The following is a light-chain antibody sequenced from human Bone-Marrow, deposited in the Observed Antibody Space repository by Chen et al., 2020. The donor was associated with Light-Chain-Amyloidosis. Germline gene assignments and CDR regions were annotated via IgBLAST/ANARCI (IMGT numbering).Light chain of an antibody. Sequence: QSALTQPASVSGSPGQSITIPCTGTSSDVGGDNHVSWYQQHPDKAPKLMIYEVTNRPSWVPDRFSGSKSDNMASLTISGLQTEDEADYFCSSYTITNTLVFGRGTRVTVL. CDR2: EVT. J-gene: IGLJ1*01. CDR3: SSYTITNTLV. CDR1: SSDVGGDNH. V-gene: IGLV2-14*01.